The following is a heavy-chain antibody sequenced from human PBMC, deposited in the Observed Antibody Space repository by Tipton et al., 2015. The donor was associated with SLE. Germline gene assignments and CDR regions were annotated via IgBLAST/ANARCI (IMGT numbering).Heavy chain of an antibody. D-gene: IGHD5-12*01. V-gene: IGHV3-30-3*01. CDR2: ISYDGSNK. J-gene: IGHJ2*01. CDR3: ARTGSGGYSGYDYVYWYFDL. Sequence: RSLRLSCAASGFTFSSYAMHWVRQAPGKGLEWVAVISYDGSNKYYADSVKGRFTISRDNAKNSLYLQMNSLRAEDTAVYYCARTGSGGYSGYDYVYWYFDLWGRGTLVTVSS. CDR1: GFTFSSYA.